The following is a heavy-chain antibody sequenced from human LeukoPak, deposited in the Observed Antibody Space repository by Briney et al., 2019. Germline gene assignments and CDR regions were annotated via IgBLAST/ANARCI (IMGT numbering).Heavy chain of an antibody. Sequence: PSETLSLTCTVSGGSISSSSYYWGWIRQPPGKGLEWIGSIYYSGSTYYNPSLKSRVTISVDTSKNQFSLKLSSVTAADTAVYYCATRPSRGYKYYFDYWGQGTLVTVSS. CDR2: IYYSGST. CDR3: ATRPSRGYKYYFDY. J-gene: IGHJ4*02. CDR1: GGSISSSSYY. V-gene: IGHV4-39*01. D-gene: IGHD2-2*02.